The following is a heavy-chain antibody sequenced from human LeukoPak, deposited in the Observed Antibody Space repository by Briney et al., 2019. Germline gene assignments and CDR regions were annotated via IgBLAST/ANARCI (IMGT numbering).Heavy chain of an antibody. CDR2: IYYSGST. CDR1: GGSISSYY. D-gene: IGHD2-2*01. J-gene: IGHJ3*02. Sequence: SETLSLTCTVSGGSISSYYWSWIRQPPGKGLEWIAYIYYSGSTDYNPSLKSRVTISVDTSKNQFSLKLSSVTAADTAVYYCARWDCSSTSCPKEEAFDIWGQGTMVTVSS. CDR3: ARWDCSSTSCPKEEAFDI. V-gene: IGHV4-59*08.